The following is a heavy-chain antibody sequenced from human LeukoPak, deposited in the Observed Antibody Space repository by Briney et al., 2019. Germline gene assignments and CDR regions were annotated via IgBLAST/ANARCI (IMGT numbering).Heavy chain of an antibody. CDR1: GGSITSGDHY. CDR3: ARVTTSPKKRLARMVRGGLDY. J-gene: IGHJ4*02. V-gene: IGHV4-31*03. CDR2: IYYSGST. D-gene: IGHD3-10*01. Sequence: TSQTLSLTCTVSGGSITSGDHYWGWVRQHPGKGLEWIGYIYYSGSTYYNPSLKSRVTISVDTSKNQFSLKLSSVTAADTAVYYCARVTTSPKKRLARMVRGGLDYWGQGTLVTVSS.